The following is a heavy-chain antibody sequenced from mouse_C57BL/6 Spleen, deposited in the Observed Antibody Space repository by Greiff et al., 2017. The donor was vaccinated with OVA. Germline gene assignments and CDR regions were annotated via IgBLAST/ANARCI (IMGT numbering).Heavy chain of an antibody. CDR3: AFITTVVGGYYFDY. CDR1: GYAFSSSW. CDR2: IYPGDGDT. D-gene: IGHD1-1*01. J-gene: IGHJ2*01. Sequence: VQLQESGPELVKPGASVKISCKASGYAFSSSWMNWVKQRPGKGLEWIGRIYPGDGDTNYNGKFKGKATLTADKSSSTAYMQLSSLTSEDSAVYVCAFITTVVGGYYFDYWGQGTTLTVSS. V-gene: IGHV1-82*01.